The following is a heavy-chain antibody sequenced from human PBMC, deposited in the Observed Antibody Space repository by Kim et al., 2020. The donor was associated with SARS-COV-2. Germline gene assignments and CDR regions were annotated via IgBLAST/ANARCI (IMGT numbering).Heavy chain of an antibody. CDR3: VKFGGCSGGSCYG. J-gene: IGHJ4*02. Sequence: YADSVKGRFTISRDNSKNTLYLQMSSLRAEDTAVYYCVKFGGCSGGSCYGWGQGTLVTVSS. D-gene: IGHD2-15*01. V-gene: IGHV3-64D*09.